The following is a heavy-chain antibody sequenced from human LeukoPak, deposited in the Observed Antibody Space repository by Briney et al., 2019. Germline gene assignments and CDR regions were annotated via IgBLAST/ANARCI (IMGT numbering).Heavy chain of an antibody. J-gene: IGHJ4*02. CDR2: IHYGGSNN. CDR3: AKDRSYYDNSGYRNFDD. Sequence: GVSLRLNCAASGFSVYTSHIHWDPQAPGKGREGVTNIHYGGSNNYYADYVKGRIIIARDNSENNLDLQMKRTGPEVADEYSGAKDRSYYDNSGYRNFDDWGQGTLVTVSS. V-gene: IGHV3-30*02. CDR1: GFSVYTSH. D-gene: IGHD3-22*01.